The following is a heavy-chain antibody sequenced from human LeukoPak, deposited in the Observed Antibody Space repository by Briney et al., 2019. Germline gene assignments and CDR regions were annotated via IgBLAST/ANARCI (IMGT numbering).Heavy chain of an antibody. J-gene: IGHJ4*02. Sequence: SVKVSCKASGGTFSSYAISWVRQAPGQGLEWMGGIIPIFGTANYAQKFQGRVTITTDESTSTAYMELSSLRSEDTAVYYCARSRSPRHGYSNYRYWGQGTLVTVSS. CDR3: ARSRSPRHGYSNYRY. V-gene: IGHV1-69*05. CDR2: IIPIFGTA. CDR1: GGTFSSYA. D-gene: IGHD4-11*01.